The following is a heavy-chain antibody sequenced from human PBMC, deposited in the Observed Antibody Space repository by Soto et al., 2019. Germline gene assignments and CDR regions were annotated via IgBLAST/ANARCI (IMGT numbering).Heavy chain of an antibody. CDR2: INPNTGAT. CDR1: GYTFTGYY. J-gene: IGHJ5*02. D-gene: IGHD2-21*01. Sequence: QVQLVQSGAEVKKPGASVRVSCKASGYTFTGYYLHWVRQAPGQGLEWMGWINPNTGATNLAQKFQGRVTMARDTTINTVYTDMRRMRSADTAVYYWVSDSTKTEVVVVAAVGNWLDPWGQGTLVTVSS. CDR3: VSDSTKTEVVVVAAVGNWLDP. V-gene: IGHV1-2*02.